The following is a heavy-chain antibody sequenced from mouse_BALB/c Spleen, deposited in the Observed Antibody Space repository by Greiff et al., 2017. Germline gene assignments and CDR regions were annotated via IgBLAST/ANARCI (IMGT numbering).Heavy chain of an antibody. Sequence: VQLQQSGAELVRPGVSVKISCKGSGYTFTDYAMHWVKQSHAKSLEWIGVISTYYGDASYNQKFKGKATMTVDKSSSTAYMELARLTSEDSAIYYCARSTTVEGYYYAMDYWGQGTSVTVSS. J-gene: IGHJ4*01. D-gene: IGHD1-1*01. CDR1: GYTFTDYA. V-gene: IGHV1S137*01. CDR3: ARSTTVEGYYYAMDY. CDR2: ISTYYGDA.